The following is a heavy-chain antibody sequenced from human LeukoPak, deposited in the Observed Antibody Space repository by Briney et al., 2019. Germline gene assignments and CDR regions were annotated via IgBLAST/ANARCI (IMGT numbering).Heavy chain of an antibody. Sequence: GRSLRLSCAASGFTFSSYAMHWVRQAPGKGLEWVAVISYDGSNKYYADSVKGRFTISRDNSKNTLYLQMNSLRAEDTAVYYCARFGYSGSYWYFDYWGQGTLVTVSS. D-gene: IGHD1-26*01. CDR1: GFTFSSYA. CDR3: ARFGYSGSYWYFDY. CDR2: ISYDGSNK. V-gene: IGHV3-30*04. J-gene: IGHJ4*02.